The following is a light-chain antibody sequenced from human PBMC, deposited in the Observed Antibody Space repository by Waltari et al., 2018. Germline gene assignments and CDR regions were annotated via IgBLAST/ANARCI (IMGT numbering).Light chain of an antibody. CDR1: SRDVGGYNF. V-gene: IGLV2-14*01. CDR3: SSYTSSDTPV. CDR2: DVS. J-gene: IGLJ1*01. Sequence: QSALTQPASVSGSPGQSITISCTGTSRDVGGYNFVSWDQQPPGKAPNLIIYDVSNRPSGVSNRFSGSKSGNTASLTISGLQAEDEADYYCSSYTSSDTPVFGTGTKVTVV.